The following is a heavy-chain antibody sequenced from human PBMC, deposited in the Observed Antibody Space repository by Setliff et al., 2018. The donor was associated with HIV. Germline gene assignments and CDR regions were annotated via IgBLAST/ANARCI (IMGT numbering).Heavy chain of an antibody. CDR2: LYYGGST. J-gene: IGHJ4*02. V-gene: IGHV4-59*08. Sequence: SETLSLTCIVSGVSMSTSYWSWIRQSPGKGLEWIGYLYYGGSTNYNPSLKSRVTISADMSKNQILLRLSSVTAADTAVYYCARLSGGMVPNYWGQGTLVTV. CDR3: ARLSGGMVPNY. D-gene: IGHD3-10*01. CDR1: GVSMSTSY.